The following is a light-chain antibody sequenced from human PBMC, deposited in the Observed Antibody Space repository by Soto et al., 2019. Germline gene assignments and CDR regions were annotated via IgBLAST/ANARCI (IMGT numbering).Light chain of an antibody. CDR2: GIS. CDR1: QSVNSN. J-gene: IGKJ5*01. Sequence: EIVMTQSPATLSVSPVERSTLSCRASQSVNSNYLAWYQQKPGQDPRLLIYGISKRATDIPDRFSGSGSGTEFTLTISSLQPEDFATYYCQKHGQWPITCGKGKRREIK. CDR3: QKHGQWPIT. V-gene: IGKV3D-15*01.